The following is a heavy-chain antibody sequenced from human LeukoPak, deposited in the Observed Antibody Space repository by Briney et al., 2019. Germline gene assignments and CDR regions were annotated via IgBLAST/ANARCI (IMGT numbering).Heavy chain of an antibody. CDR2: INHSGNT. CDR1: GDSISSYY. CDR3: ARRGVDTAMSLQFDH. D-gene: IGHD5-18*01. V-gene: IGHV4-59*08. Sequence: SETLSLTCTVSGDSISSYYWSWIRQPPGKGLEWIGYINHSGNTNYNPSLKSRVTISVDTSNQFSLKLSSVTAADTAVYYCARRGVDTAMSLQFDHWGQGTLVTVSS. J-gene: IGHJ4*02.